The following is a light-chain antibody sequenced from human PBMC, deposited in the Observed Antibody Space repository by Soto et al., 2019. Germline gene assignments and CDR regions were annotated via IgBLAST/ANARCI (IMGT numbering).Light chain of an antibody. CDR2: DAS. Sequence: LFFSPGDRAPLSWRASQSIGSYLAWYQQKPGQAPRLLIYDASNRATGIQARFSGGGSGTDFTLTISSLEPEDFAVYYFLQRSDGITIKFCQGTRLEIK. V-gene: IGKV3-11*01. CDR1: QSIGSY. CDR3: LQRSDGITIK. J-gene: IGKJ5*01.